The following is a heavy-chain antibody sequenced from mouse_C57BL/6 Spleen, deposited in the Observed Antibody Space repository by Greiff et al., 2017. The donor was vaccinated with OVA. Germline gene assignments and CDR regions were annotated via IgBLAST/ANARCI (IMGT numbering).Heavy chain of an antibody. D-gene: IGHD1-1*01. V-gene: IGHV1-9*01. CDR3: ARLGGSSPYYAMDY. J-gene: IGHJ4*01. Sequence: QVQLQQSGAELMKPGASVKLSCKATGYTFTGYWIEWVKQRPGHGLEWIGEILPGSGSTNYHEKFKGKATFTADTSSNTAYMQLSSLTTEDSAIYYCARLGGSSPYYAMDYWGQGTSVTVSS. CDR2: ILPGSGST. CDR1: GYTFTGYW.